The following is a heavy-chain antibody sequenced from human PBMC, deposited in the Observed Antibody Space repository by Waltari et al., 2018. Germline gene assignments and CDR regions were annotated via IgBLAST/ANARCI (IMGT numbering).Heavy chain of an antibody. J-gene: IGHJ4*02. CDR3: TRYYYDSSGYSDY. CDR1: GFTFGDYA. Sequence: EVQLVESGGGLVQPGRSLRLSCTASGFTFGDYAMSWFRQAPGKGLEWVGFIRSKAYGGTTEYAASVKGRFTISRDDSKSIAYLQMNSLKTEDTAVYYCTRYYYDSSGYSDYWGQGTLVTVSS. V-gene: IGHV3-49*03. D-gene: IGHD3-22*01. CDR2: IRSKAYGGTT.